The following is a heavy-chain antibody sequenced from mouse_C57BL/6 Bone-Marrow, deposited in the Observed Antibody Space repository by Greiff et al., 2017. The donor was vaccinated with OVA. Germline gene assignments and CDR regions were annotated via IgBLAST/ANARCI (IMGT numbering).Heavy chain of an antibody. D-gene: IGHD1-1*01. J-gene: IGHJ3*01. CDR3: ARDHYYGSFAWFAY. Sequence: VQLKESGPELVKPGASVKLSCKASGYSFTGYYMNWVKQSPEKSLEWIGEINPSTGGTTYNQKFKAKATLTVDKSSSTAYMQLKSLTSEDAAVYYCARDHYYGSFAWFAYWGQGTLVTVSA. CDR1: GYSFTGYY. CDR2: INPSTGGT. V-gene: IGHV1-42*01.